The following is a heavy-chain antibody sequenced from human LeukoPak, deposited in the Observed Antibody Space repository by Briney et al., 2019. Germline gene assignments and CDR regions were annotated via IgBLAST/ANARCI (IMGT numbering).Heavy chain of an antibody. V-gene: IGHV1-2*02. CDR1: GYTFTGYY. Sequence: GASVKVSCKASGYTFTGYYMHWVRQAPGQGLEWMGWINPNSGGTNYTQKFQGRVTMTRDTSISTAYMELSRLRSEDTAVYYCARGFHHYGSGSLDYWGQGTLVTVSS. J-gene: IGHJ4*02. CDR2: INPNSGGT. CDR3: ARGFHHYGSGSLDY. D-gene: IGHD3-10*01.